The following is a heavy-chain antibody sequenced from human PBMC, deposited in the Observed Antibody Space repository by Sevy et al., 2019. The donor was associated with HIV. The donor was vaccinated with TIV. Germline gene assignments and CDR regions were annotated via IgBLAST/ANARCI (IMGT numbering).Heavy chain of an antibody. Sequence: GGSLRLSCAASGFSFDDYGMNWVRQAPGKGLEWVAGINWNSAIISYSASVKGRFTISRDNAQNSISLQLDTLRAEDTAFYYCARAGRYYDSWTGSLSIHFDYWGQGALVTVSS. CDR3: ARAGRYYDSWTGSLSIHFDY. CDR2: INWNSAII. V-gene: IGHV3-20*04. J-gene: IGHJ4*02. CDR1: GFSFDDYG. D-gene: IGHD3-3*01.